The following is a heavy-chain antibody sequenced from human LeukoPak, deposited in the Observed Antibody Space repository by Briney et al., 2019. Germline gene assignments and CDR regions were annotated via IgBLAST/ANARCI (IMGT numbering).Heavy chain of an antibody. J-gene: IGHJ5*02. CDR3: ARDTNGDGWFDP. CDR1: GFTFSSYE. CDR2: ISSSGSTI. Sequence: PGGSLRLPCAASGFTFSSYEMNWVRQAPGKGLEWVSYISSSGSTIYYADSVKGRFTISRDNAKNSLYLQMNSLRAEDTSVYYCARDTNGDGWFDPWGQGTLVTVPS. V-gene: IGHV3-48*03. D-gene: IGHD4-17*01.